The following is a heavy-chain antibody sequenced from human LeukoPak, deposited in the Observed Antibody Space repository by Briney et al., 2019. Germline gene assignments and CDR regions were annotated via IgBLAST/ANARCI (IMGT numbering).Heavy chain of an antibody. CDR1: GGSISSYY. CDR2: IYYSGST. J-gene: IGHJ4*02. Sequence: SETLSLTCTVSGGSISSYYWSWIRQPPGKGLEWIGYIYYSGSTNYNPSLKSRVTISVDTSKNQFSLKHSSVTAADTAVYYCARAGRGILSGYYGPHDYWGQGTLVTVSS. CDR3: ARAGRGILSGYYGPHDY. V-gene: IGHV4-59*01. D-gene: IGHD3-9*01.